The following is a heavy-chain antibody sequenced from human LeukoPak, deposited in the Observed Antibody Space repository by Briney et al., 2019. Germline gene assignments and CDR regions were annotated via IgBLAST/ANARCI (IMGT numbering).Heavy chain of an antibody. D-gene: IGHD1/OR15-1a*01. CDR1: GSSVTTSY. CDR2: IYSGGST. J-gene: IGHJ4*02. CDR3: ARASTDNWYNYFDL. Sequence: GESLKISCAASGSSVTTSYLSWVRQAPGKGLEWVSLIYSGGSTYYADSVKGRFSISRDKSKNTLYLQINSLRADDTAVNYCARASTDNWYNYFDLWGQGTLVTVSS. V-gene: IGHV3-66*01.